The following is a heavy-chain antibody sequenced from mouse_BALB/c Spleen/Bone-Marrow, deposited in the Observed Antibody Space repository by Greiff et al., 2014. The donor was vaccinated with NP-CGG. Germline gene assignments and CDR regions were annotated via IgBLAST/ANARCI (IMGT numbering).Heavy chain of an antibody. Sequence: QVQLQQSGAELVKPGASVKLSCKASGYTFTTYWMQWVKQRPGQGLEWIGEINPSNGRTNYNEKFKRKATLTVDKSSGTAYMQLSSLTSEDSAVYYCARGDGKYAFAYWGQGTLVTVSA. CDR2: INPSNGRT. CDR3: ARGDGKYAFAY. D-gene: IGHD2-1*01. V-gene: IGHV1S81*02. CDR1: GYTFTTYW. J-gene: IGHJ3*01.